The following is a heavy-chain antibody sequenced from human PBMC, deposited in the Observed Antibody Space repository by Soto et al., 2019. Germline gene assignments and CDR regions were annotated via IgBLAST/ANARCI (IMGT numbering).Heavy chain of an antibody. Sequence: WGSLRLSCSASGFTFSNAWMSWVRQAPGKGLEWAGRIKSKTDGGTTDYAAPVKGRFTISRDDSKNTLYLQMNSLKTEDTAVYYCTTDPTTFYYYYGMDVWGQGTTVTVSS. CDR1: GFTFSNAW. CDR3: TTDPTTFYYYYGMDV. J-gene: IGHJ6*02. D-gene: IGHD1-26*01. CDR2: IKSKTDGGTT. V-gene: IGHV3-15*01.